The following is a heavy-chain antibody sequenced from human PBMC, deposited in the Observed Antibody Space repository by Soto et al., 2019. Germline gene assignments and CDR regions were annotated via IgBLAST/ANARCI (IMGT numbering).Heavy chain of an antibody. J-gene: IGHJ5*02. D-gene: IGHD3-22*01. CDR1: GFTVSSNY. Sequence: GGSLRLSCAASGFTVSSNYISWVRQAPGKGLEWVSVIYSGGTTYYADSVKGRFTISRDNSKNTLYLQMNSLRAEDTAVYYCARNGDSSDYRGWFDPWGQGTLVTVS. V-gene: IGHV3-66*01. CDR2: IYSGGTT. CDR3: ARNGDSSDYRGWFDP.